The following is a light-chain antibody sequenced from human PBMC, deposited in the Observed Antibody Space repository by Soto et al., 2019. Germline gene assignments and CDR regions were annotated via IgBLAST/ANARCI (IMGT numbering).Light chain of an antibody. CDR2: AAS. J-gene: IGKJ4*01. V-gene: IGKV1-16*02. CDR3: QQYHNYPVT. Sequence: DIQMTQSPSSLSASVGDTVTITCRASQGINNFLAWFQQKPGQAPKSLIYAASSLQSGAPSKFSGIASDTGFTLTISSLQPEDSATYFCQQYHNYPVTFGGGPKVEIK. CDR1: QGINNF.